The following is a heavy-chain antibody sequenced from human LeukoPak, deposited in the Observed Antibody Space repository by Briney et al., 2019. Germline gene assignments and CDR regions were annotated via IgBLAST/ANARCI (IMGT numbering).Heavy chain of an antibody. CDR2: IYSGGST. Sequence: GGSLRLSCAASGFTFSSYEMNWVRQAPGKGLEWVSVIYSGGSTYYADSVKGRFTISRDNSKNTLYLQMNSLRAEDTAVYYCARDGPHYDILTGYYYYYMDVWGRGTTVTISS. J-gene: IGHJ6*03. CDR3: ARDGPHYDILTGYYYYYMDV. D-gene: IGHD3-9*01. CDR1: GFTFSSYE. V-gene: IGHV3-53*01.